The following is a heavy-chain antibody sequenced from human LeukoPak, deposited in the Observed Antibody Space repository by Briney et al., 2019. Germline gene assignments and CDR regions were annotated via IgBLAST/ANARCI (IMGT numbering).Heavy chain of an antibody. CDR3: ATHSPSSISLHS. CDR1: GYSFTSDW. V-gene: IGHV5-51*01. CDR2: IYPGDSDT. J-gene: IGHJ3*02. D-gene: IGHD2-2*01. Sequence: PGASLKISCKGSGYSFTSDWIGWVRQLPGKGLEWMGIIYPGDSDTRYSPSFQGQVTISADKSISTAYLQWSSLKASDTAMYYCATHSPSSISLHSWGQGTMVTVSS.